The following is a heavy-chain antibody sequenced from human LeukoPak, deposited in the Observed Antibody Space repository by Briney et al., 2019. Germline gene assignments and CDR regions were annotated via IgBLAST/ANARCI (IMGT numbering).Heavy chain of an antibody. CDR3: AKNGDRGAYCSGGSCYPYFYYYMDV. V-gene: IGHV3-23*01. CDR1: GFTFSTYG. J-gene: IGHJ6*03. Sequence: GGSLRLSCAASGFTFSTYGMSWVRQAPGKGLEWVSAINTSGGSTYYADSVKGRFTISRDNSKNTLYLQMNSLRAEDTAIYYCAKNGDRGAYCSGGSCYPYFYYYMDVWGKGTTVTIFS. D-gene: IGHD2-15*01. CDR2: INTSGGST.